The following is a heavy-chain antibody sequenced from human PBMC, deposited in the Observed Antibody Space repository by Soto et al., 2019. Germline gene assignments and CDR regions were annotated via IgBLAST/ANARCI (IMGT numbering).Heavy chain of an antibody. Sequence: HLVQSGAEVKKPGASVKVSCEASGYTFTNSNYTITWVRQATGQGREWMGWISAYHGNTEYTLKLQGRVTMTTATSTSTAYMELRSLRSDDTAVYYFARSTVTIYSDVFDFWGQGTMVTVSS. CDR1: GYTFTNSNYT. CDR2: ISAYHGNT. J-gene: IGHJ3*01. V-gene: IGHV1-18*01. CDR3: ARSTVTIYSDVFDF. D-gene: IGHD4-17*01.